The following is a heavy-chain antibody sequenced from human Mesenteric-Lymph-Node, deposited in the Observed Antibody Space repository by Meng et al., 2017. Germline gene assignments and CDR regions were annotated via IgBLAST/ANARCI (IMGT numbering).Heavy chain of an antibody. D-gene: IGHD3-22*01. Sequence: QGQLQESGPGLVQPSATLSLTCAVSGYSISSTNWWGWIRQPPGKGLEWIGYIYYSGSTPYNPSLKSRVTMSVDTSKNQFSLNLNSVTAVDTAVYYCARNVPGTSAYYDWGQGTLVTVSS. V-gene: IGHV4-28*01. CDR2: IYYSGST. J-gene: IGHJ4*02. CDR1: GYSISSTNW. CDR3: ARNVPGTSAYYD.